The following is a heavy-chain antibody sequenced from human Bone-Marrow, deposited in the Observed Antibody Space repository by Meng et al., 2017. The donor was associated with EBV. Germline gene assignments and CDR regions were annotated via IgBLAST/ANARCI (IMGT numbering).Heavy chain of an antibody. CDR2: ISDDGSND. CDR3: ARDYDFGDRGGYFAS. CDR1: GFIFSDYT. V-gene: IGHV3-30-3*01. D-gene: IGHD3-3*01. J-gene: IGHJ5*01. Sequence: QVQLVESGGGVVQPGRSLRVSCAASGFIFSDYTMHWVRQAPGKGLEWVALISDDGSNDNYADSVRGRFTISRDNSKGRVSLQMHSLGPDDTGIYYCARDYDFGDRGGYFASWGQGTLVTVSS.